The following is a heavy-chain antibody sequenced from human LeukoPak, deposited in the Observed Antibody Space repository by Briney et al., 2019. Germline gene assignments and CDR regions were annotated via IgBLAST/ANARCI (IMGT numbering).Heavy chain of an antibody. CDR1: GGSFSGNY. CDR3: ARDSYSSGWTNDY. V-gene: IGHV4-34*01. D-gene: IGHD6-19*01. J-gene: IGHJ4*02. Sequence: SETLSLTCAVYGGSFSGNYWSWIRQPPGKGLEWIGEINHSGSTNYNPSLKSRVTISVDTSKNQFSLKLSSVTAADTAVYYCARDSYSSGWTNDYWGQGTLVTVSS. CDR2: INHSGST.